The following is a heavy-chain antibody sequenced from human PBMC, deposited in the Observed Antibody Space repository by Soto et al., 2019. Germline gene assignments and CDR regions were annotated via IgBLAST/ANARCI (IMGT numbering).Heavy chain of an antibody. CDR1: AFTFSSYW. Sequence: GGSLRLSCAASAFTFSSYWMSWVRQAPGKGLEWVANIKQDGSEKYYVDSVKGRFTISRDNAKNSLYLQMNSLRAEDTAVYYCAREVETVRLVAFALWGQGTQVTVSS. CDR3: AREVETVRLVAFAL. CDR2: IKQDGSEK. V-gene: IGHV3-7*03. J-gene: IGHJ4*02. D-gene: IGHD5-18*01.